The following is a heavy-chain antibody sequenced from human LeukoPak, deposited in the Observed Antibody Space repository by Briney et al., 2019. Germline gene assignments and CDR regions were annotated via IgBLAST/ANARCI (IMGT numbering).Heavy chain of an antibody. Sequence: PGRSLRLSCAASGITFSIYGMHWVRQAPGKGLEWVAFISYDGNNQYYADSVKGLFTISRDNSKNTIYLQTNSLRPQDTAVYYCAKTVNFYDSRRLDYWGQGALVTVSS. J-gene: IGHJ4*02. D-gene: IGHD3-22*01. CDR1: GITFSIYG. CDR2: ISYDGNNQ. V-gene: IGHV3-30*18. CDR3: AKTVNFYDSRRLDY.